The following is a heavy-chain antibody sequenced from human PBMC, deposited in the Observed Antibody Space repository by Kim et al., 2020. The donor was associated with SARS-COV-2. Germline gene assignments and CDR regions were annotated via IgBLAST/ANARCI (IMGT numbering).Heavy chain of an antibody. D-gene: IGHD3-3*01. CDR3: ARDVLRSMDV. Sequence: GGSLRLSCAVSGFTFTNNLMGWVRQAPGKGLEWVASIRRDGNEKYYVDSVKGRFTISRDNAKNSLYLEMNSLGVEDTAVYYCARDVLRSMDVWGKGTTVT. V-gene: IGHV3-7*01. CDR1: GFTFTNNL. J-gene: IGHJ6*03. CDR2: IRRDGNEK.